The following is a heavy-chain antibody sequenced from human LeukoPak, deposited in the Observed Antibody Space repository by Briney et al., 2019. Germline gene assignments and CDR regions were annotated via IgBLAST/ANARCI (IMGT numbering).Heavy chain of an antibody. CDR2: IYPGDSES. Sequence: GESLKISCKGSGYSFPNYWIGWVRQMPGKGLEWMGIIYPGDSESRYNPSFQGQVTISADKSIGTAHLQWSSLKASDSAMYYCARPSRGSYSAFDIWGQGTMVTVSS. CDR1: GYSFPNYW. V-gene: IGHV5-51*01. CDR3: ARPSRGSYSAFDI. J-gene: IGHJ3*02. D-gene: IGHD1-26*01.